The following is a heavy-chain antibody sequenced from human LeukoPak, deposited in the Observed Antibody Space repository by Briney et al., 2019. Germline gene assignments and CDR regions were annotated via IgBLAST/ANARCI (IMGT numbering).Heavy chain of an antibody. CDR2: IKQDGSEK. V-gene: IGHV3-7*01. CDR1: GFTSSSYW. Sequence: GGSLRLSCAASGFTSSSYWMSWVRQAPGKGLEWVANIKQDGSEKYYVDSVKGRFTISRDNAKNSLYLQMNSLRAEDTAVYYCAHFWSGYFGYWGQGTLVTVSS. D-gene: IGHD3-3*02. J-gene: IGHJ4*02. CDR3: AHFWSGYFGY.